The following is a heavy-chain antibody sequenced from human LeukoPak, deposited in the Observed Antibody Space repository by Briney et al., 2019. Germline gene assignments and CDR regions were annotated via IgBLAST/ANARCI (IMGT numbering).Heavy chain of an antibody. CDR3: VRDRGNSGSFQFDP. Sequence: PGGSLRLSCGASGFTLSNYWMHWVRHAPGKGLEWVSRINIDGNSRDYADSVKGRFTISRDNAKSTLYLQMNSLRAEDTALYYCVRDRGNSGSFQFDPWGQGTLVTVSS. J-gene: IGHJ5*02. D-gene: IGHD1-26*01. CDR1: GFTLSNYW. CDR2: INIDGNSR. V-gene: IGHV3-74*01.